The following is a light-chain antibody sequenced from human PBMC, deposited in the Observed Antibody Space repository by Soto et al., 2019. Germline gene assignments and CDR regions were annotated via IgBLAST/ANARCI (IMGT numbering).Light chain of an antibody. J-gene: IGKJ4*01. CDR1: QSVSSSY. V-gene: IGKV3-20*01. CDR2: GAS. Sequence: EIVLTQSPGTLSLSPGERATLSCRASQSVSSSYLAWYQQKPGQAPRLLIYGASSRATGIPDRFSGSGSGTDFTLTISRPEPEDFAVYYCQQYGSSPRTVGGGTKVDSK. CDR3: QQYGSSPRT.